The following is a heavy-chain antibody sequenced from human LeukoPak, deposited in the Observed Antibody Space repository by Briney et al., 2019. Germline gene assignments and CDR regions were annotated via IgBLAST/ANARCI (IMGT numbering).Heavy chain of an antibody. Sequence: ASVKVSCKASGYTFTSYDINWVRQATGHGLEWMGWMNPNSGNTGYAQKFQGRVTITRNTSISTAYMELSSLRSEDTAVYYCARGYSGYDGGYYFDYWGQGTLVTVSS. J-gene: IGHJ4*02. CDR1: GYTFTSYD. V-gene: IGHV1-8*03. CDR2: MNPNSGNT. D-gene: IGHD5-12*01. CDR3: ARGYSGYDGGYYFDY.